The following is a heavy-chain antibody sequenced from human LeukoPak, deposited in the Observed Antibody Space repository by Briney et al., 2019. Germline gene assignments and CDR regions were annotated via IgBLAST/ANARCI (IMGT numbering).Heavy chain of an antibody. CDR2: IRYDGNNK. D-gene: IGHD2-15*01. CDR3: ARDKKIYCSGGSCSAFDP. V-gene: IGHV3-33*01. Sequence: GGSLRLSCAASGFTFSTYGMHWVRQAPGKGLEWVAVIRYDGNNKFYVDSVKGRFTISRDNSKNTLYLQMNSLRAEDTAVYYCARDKKIYCSGGSCSAFDPWGQGTLVTVSS. CDR1: GFTFSTYG. J-gene: IGHJ5*02.